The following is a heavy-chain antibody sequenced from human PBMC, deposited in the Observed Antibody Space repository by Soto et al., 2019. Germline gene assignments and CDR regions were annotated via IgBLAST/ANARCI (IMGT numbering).Heavy chain of an antibody. V-gene: IGHV5-10-1*03. D-gene: IGHD3-10*01. CDR2: IDPSDSST. Sequence: EVQLVQSGAEVKKPGESLRISCEVSGFSFTNYWITWVRQMPGEGLEWIGRIDPSDSSTNYSPSFQGHVTVSVDTSINTAYLQWGSLKTSDTAIYYCGRPKYGAGSPLDYWGQGTLVTVSS. J-gene: IGHJ4*02. CDR1: GFSFTNYW. CDR3: GRPKYGAGSPLDY.